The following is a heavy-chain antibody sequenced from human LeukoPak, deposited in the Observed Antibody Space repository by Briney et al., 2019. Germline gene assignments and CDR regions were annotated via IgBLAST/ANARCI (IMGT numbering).Heavy chain of an antibody. J-gene: IGHJ2*01. Sequence: GVSLRLSCAASRFTFSSYGMLWVRQAPGKGLEWVAVISYDGSNKYYADSVKGRFTISRDNSKNTLYLQMHSLRADDTAVYYCAKDDLEFGGIAAAGDPFDLWGRGTLVTVSS. D-gene: IGHD6-13*01. CDR2: ISYDGSNK. CDR1: RFTFSSYG. CDR3: AKDDLEFGGIAAAGDPFDL. V-gene: IGHV3-30*18.